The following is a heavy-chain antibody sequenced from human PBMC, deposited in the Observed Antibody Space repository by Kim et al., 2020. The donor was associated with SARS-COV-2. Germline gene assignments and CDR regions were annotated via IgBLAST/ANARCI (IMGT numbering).Heavy chain of an antibody. D-gene: IGHD3-10*01. CDR3: ARESSDGSGNYYGMDV. CDR2: IYYSGST. Sequence: SETLSLTCTVSGGSISSGGYYWSWIRQHPGKGLEWIGYIYYSGSTYYNPSLKSRVTISVDTSKNQFSLKLSSVTAADTAVYYCARESSDGSGNYYGMDVWGQGTTVTVSS. CDR1: GGSISSGGYY. V-gene: IGHV4-31*03. J-gene: IGHJ6*02.